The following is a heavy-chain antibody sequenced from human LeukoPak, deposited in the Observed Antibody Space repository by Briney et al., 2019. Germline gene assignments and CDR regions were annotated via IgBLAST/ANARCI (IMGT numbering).Heavy chain of an antibody. CDR2: IRGTGGTT. Sequence: GGSLRLSCAASGFTSSDYALIWVRQAPGKGLEGISAIRGTGGTTYYADSVKGRCTISRDNSRNTVYLQMNSLRAEDTALYFCGKDPNGDYVGAFDFWGRGTMVTVSS. CDR1: GFTSSDYA. CDR3: GKDPNGDYVGAFDF. D-gene: IGHD4-17*01. J-gene: IGHJ3*01. V-gene: IGHV3-23*01.